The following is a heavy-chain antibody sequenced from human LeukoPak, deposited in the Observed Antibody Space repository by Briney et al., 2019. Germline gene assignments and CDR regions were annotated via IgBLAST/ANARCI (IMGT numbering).Heavy chain of an antibody. J-gene: IGHJ6*03. D-gene: IGHD3-10*01. CDR2: IYYSGST. V-gene: IGHV4-39*07. CDR3: ARARRGVRGVVYYYYYMDV. Sequence: SETLSLTCTVSGGSISSSSYYWGWIRQPPGKGLEWIGSIYYSGSTYYNPSLRSRVTISVDTSKNQFSLKLSSVTAADTAVYYCARARRGVRGVVYYYYYMDVWGEGTTVTISS. CDR1: GGSISSSSYY.